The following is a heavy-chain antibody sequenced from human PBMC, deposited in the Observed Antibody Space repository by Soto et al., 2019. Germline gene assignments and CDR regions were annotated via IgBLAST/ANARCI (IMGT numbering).Heavy chain of an antibody. D-gene: IGHD3-16*01. CDR3: AAQTYGTLGYYYGMDV. CDR1: GYTFTGYY. Sequence: ASVKVSCKASGYTFTGYYMHWVRQAPGQGLEWMGWINPNSGGTNYAQKFQGWVTMTRDTSISTAYMELSRLRSDDTAVYYCAAQTYGTLGYYYGMDVWGQGTTVTVSS. V-gene: IGHV1-2*04. J-gene: IGHJ6*02. CDR2: INPNSGGT.